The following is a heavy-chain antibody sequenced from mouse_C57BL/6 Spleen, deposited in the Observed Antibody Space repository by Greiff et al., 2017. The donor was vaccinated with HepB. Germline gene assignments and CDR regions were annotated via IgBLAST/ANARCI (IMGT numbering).Heavy chain of an antibody. CDR1: GYTFTDYN. CDR3: ARSPYDYYVYFDY. CDR2: INPNNGGT. Sequence: VQLQQSGPELVKPGASVKMSCKASGYTFTDYNMHWVKQSHGKSLEWIGYINPNNGGTSYNQKFKGKATLTVNKSSSTAYMELRSLTSEDSAVYYCARSPYDYYVYFDYWGQGTTLTVSS. J-gene: IGHJ2*01. V-gene: IGHV1-22*01. D-gene: IGHD1-1*01.